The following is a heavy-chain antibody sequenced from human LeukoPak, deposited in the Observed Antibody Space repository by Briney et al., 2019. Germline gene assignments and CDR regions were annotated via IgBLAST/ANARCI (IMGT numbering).Heavy chain of an antibody. V-gene: IGHV3-53*01. Sequence: GGALRLSCAASGFTLSSNYMSWVRQAPGKGLEWVSVIYSGGSTYYTDSVKGRFNISRDNSKNTLYLQMNSLRVEDTAVYYCARVSEGAFDIWGQGTMVTVSS. J-gene: IGHJ3*02. CDR2: IYSGGST. D-gene: IGHD6-19*01. CDR1: GFTLSSNY. CDR3: ARVSEGAFDI.